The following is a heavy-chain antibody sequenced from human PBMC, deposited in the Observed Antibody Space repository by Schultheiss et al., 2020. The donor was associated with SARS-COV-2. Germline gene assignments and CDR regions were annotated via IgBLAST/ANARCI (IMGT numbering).Heavy chain of an antibody. CDR1: GGTFSSYA. CDR2: IIPIFGTA. V-gene: IGHV1-69*13. J-gene: IGHJ4*02. D-gene: IGHD3-9*01. CDR3: ARVQGLRYFDWFDY. Sequence: SVKVSCKASGGTFSSYAISWVRQAPGQGLEWMGGIIPIFGTANYAQKFQGRVTITADESTSTAYMELSSLRSEDTAVYYCARVQGLRYFDWFDYWGQGTLVTVSS.